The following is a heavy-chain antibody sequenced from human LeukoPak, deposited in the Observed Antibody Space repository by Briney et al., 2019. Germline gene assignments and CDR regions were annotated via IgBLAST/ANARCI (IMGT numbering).Heavy chain of an antibody. Sequence: ASVKVSCNASGYTFTGYNMYWVRQAPGQGLEWMGWINPNSGGTNYAQKFQGRVTMTRDTSISTAYMELRRLRSDDTAVYYCGFSYGSRPFDIWGQGTMVTVSS. J-gene: IGHJ3*02. CDR1: GYTFTGYN. D-gene: IGHD5-18*01. CDR2: INPNSGGT. V-gene: IGHV1-2*02. CDR3: GFSYGSRPFDI.